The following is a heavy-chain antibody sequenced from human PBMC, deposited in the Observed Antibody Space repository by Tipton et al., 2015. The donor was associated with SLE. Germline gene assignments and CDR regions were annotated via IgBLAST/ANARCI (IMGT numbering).Heavy chain of an antibody. CDR2: IYYSGST. Sequence: TLSLTCTVSGGSISSFHWSWIRQPPGKGLEWIGYIYYSGSTNYNPSLKSRVTMSLDTSKNQFSLKLSSVTAADTAVYYCARDSLSGDNWFDPWGQGTLVTASS. V-gene: IGHV4-59*01. CDR3: ARDSLSGDNWFDP. D-gene: IGHD1-1*01. CDR1: GGSISSFH. J-gene: IGHJ5*02.